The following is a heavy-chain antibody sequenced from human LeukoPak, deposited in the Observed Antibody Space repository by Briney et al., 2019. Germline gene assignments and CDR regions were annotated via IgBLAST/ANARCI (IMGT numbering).Heavy chain of an antibody. CDR3: AKVATGYSSSWYYDY. CDR1: GFTFDDYA. Sequence: GRSLRLSCAASGFTFDDYAMHWVRRAPGKGLEWVSGISWNSGSIGYADSVKGRFTISRDNAKNSLYLQTNSLRAEDTALYYCAKVATGYSSSWYYDYWGQGTLVTVSS. D-gene: IGHD6-13*01. CDR2: ISWNSGSI. V-gene: IGHV3-9*01. J-gene: IGHJ4*02.